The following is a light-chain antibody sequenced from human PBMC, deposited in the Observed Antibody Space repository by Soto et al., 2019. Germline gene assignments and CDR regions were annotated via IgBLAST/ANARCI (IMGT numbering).Light chain of an antibody. CDR1: QSVNSS. CDR2: GAS. Sequence: ETVMTQSLATMSVSPGERANLFCRARQSVNSSLAWYQQKLGQAPRVLIYGASTRATGIPARFSGSGSGTEFILTISSLQSEDFAVYYCQEYNTWPWTFGQGTKVDIK. J-gene: IGKJ1*01. CDR3: QEYNTWPWT. V-gene: IGKV3-15*01.